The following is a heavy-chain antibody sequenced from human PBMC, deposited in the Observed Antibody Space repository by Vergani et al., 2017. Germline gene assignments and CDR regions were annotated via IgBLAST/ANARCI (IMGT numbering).Heavy chain of an antibody. D-gene: IGHD2-2*02. V-gene: IGHV3-7*01. CDR3: ARARGDIVVVPAAIPFYYYYYMDV. CDR2: IKQDGSEK. Sequence: EVQLVESGGGLVQPGGSLRLSCAASGFTFSSYWMSWVRQAPGKGLEWVANIKQDGSEKYYVDSVKGRFTISRDNAKNSPYLQMNSLRAEDTAVYYCARARGDIVVVPAAIPFYYYYYMDVWGKGTTVTVSS. CDR1: GFTFSSYW. J-gene: IGHJ6*03.